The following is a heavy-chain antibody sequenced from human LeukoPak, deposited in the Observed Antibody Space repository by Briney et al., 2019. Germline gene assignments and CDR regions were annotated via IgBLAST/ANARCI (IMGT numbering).Heavy chain of an antibody. CDR2: IYTSGST. CDR1: GGSISSYY. CDR3: ARDLGSLPPLRFLEGNYYYGMDV. J-gene: IGHJ6*02. V-gene: IGHV4-4*07. D-gene: IGHD3-3*01. Sequence: PSETLSLTCTVSGGSISSYYWSWIRQPAGKGLEWIGRIYTSGSTNYNPSLKSRVTMSVDTSKNQFSLKLSSVTAADTAVYYCARDLGSLPPLRFLEGNYYYGMDVWGQGTTVTVSS.